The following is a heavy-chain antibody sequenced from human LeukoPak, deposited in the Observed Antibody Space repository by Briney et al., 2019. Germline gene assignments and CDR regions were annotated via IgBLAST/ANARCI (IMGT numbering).Heavy chain of an antibody. J-gene: IGHJ6*03. D-gene: IGHD2-15*01. CDR1: GYSFTGYY. V-gene: IGHV1-2*02. CDR2: INPDGGVT. CDR3: ARGPTHYYYMDF. Sequence: ASVKVSCKASGYSFTGYYIHWVRQAPGQGLEWMGWINPDGGVTKSAQNFQGRVTMTRDKSINTVYMELSGLTSDDTALYYCARGPTHYYYMDFWGTGTTVSVSS.